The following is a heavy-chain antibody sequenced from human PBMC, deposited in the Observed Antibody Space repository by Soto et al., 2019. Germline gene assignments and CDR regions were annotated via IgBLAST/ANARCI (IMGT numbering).Heavy chain of an antibody. CDR1: GFTFSDHY. D-gene: IGHD6-13*01. CDR3: TRVRLGSSRSSHY. V-gene: IGHV3-72*01. CDR2: IKNKANSYTT. Sequence: EVQLMESGGGLVQPEGSLRLSCAASGFTFSDHYMDWVRQAPGKGLEGVGRIKNKANSYTTEYAAPVKGRFIISRDDSKNTVLMQMTRLKTDDTAAYYCTRVRLGSSRSSHYWGQGILVTVSS. J-gene: IGHJ4*02.